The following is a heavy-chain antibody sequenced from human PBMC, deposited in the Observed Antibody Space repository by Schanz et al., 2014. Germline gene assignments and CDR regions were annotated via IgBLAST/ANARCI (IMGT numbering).Heavy chain of an antibody. J-gene: IGHJ3*02. CDR3: ARDGYSVVVISPTESFDS. CDR2: VSSDGNND. D-gene: IGHD2-21*01. CDR1: GFTFSTHA. Sequence: VQLVESGGGVVQPGRSLRLSCAASGFTFSTHAMHWVRQAPGKGLEWVALVSSDGNNDYYTDSVKGRFTISRDNSRNTLYLQMNSLRAEDTAVYYCARDGYSVVVISPTESFDSWGQGTMVTVSP. V-gene: IGHV3-30*03.